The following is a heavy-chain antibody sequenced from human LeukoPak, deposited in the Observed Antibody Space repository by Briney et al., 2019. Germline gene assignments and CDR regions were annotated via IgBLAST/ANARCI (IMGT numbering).Heavy chain of an antibody. CDR3: ASVVITAYDAFDI. Sequence: GGSLRLSCAASGFTFSDYYMSWIRQAPGKGLEWVSYISSSGSTIYYADSVKGRFTISRDNAKNSLYLQMNSLRAEDTAVYHCASVVITAYDAFDIWGQGTMVTVSS. D-gene: IGHD3-22*01. J-gene: IGHJ3*02. CDR1: GFTFSDYY. CDR2: ISSSGSTI. V-gene: IGHV3-11*01.